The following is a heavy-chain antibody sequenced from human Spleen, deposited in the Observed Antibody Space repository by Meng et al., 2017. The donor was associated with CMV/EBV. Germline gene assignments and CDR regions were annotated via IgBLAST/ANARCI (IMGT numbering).Heavy chain of an antibody. CDR2: IKQDGSVR. J-gene: IGHJ3*02. D-gene: IGHD3-22*01. CDR3: AKIQYYYDSSGYGTDAFDI. Sequence: GESLKISCVASGLTLSTHWMAWVRQAPGKGLEWVANIKQDGSVRYYLDSVRGRFTISRDNAKNSLFLQMDGLRAEDTAVYYCAKIQYYYDSSGYGTDAFDIWGQGTMVTVSS. V-gene: IGHV3-7*01. CDR1: GLTLSTHW.